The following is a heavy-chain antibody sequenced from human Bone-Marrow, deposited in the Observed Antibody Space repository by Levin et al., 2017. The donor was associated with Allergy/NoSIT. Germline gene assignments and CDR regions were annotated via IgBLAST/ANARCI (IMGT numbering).Heavy chain of an antibody. V-gene: IGHV3-7*04. CDR2: IKEDGSEK. Sequence: GGSLRLSCAGSGFTFSVYWMTWVRQAPGKGLEWVANIKEDGSEKYYVDSVKGRFTISRDNAKNSLYLQMNSLRAEDTAVYYCARGLPYFDYWGQGTLVTVSS. CDR3: ARGLPYFDY. J-gene: IGHJ4*02. CDR1: GFTFSVYW.